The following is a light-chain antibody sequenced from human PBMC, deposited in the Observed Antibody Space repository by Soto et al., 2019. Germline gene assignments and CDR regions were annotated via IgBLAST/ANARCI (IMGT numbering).Light chain of an antibody. CDR3: QQYGSSPRIT. CDR1: QSVSSN. CDR2: GAS. Sequence: TQSPSPLSLSPGERATLSCRASQSVSSNLAWFQQKAGQAPRLLIYGASSRATGIPDRFSGSGSGTDFTLTISRLEPEDFAVYYCQQYGSSPRITFGQGTRLEIK. V-gene: IGKV3-20*01. J-gene: IGKJ5*01.